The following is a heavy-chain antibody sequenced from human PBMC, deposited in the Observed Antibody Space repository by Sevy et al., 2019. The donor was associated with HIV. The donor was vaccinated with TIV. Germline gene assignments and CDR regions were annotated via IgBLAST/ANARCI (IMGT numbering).Heavy chain of an antibody. CDR2: IWYDGSDK. CDR1: GFTFSSYG. Sequence: GESLKISCAASGFTFSSYGMHWVRQAPGKGLEWVAFIWYDGSDKYYADSVKGRFAISRDNSKNTLYLQMNTLRIGDTAVYYCASDILTGSDYWGQGTLVTVSS. J-gene: IGHJ4*02. CDR3: ASDILTGSDY. D-gene: IGHD3-9*01. V-gene: IGHV3-30*02.